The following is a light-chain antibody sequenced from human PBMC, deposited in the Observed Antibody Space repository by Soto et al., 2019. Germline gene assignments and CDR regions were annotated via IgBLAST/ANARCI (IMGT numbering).Light chain of an antibody. V-gene: IGKV1-39*01. CDR3: QQSYSTPPVT. Sequence: DIQMTQSPSSLSASVGDRVTITCRASQTISTYLNWYQQKPGKAPKLLIYAASSLQSGAPTRFSGSGYGTDFTLNISSLQPEDFATYYCQQSYSTPPVTFGQGTRLEIK. CDR1: QTISTY. CDR2: AAS. J-gene: IGKJ5*01.